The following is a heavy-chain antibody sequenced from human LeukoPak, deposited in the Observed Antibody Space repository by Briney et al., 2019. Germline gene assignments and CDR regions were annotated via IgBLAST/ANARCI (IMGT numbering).Heavy chain of an antibody. D-gene: IGHD3-22*01. CDR2: IYYSGST. CDR3: ARDNLTTDTYYYDSSGYYFDY. V-gene: IGHV4-39*07. CDR1: GGSISSSSYY. J-gene: IGHJ4*02. Sequence: PSETLSLTCTVSGGSISSSSYYWGWIRQPPGKGLEWIGSIYYSGSTYYNPSLKSRVTISVDTSKNQFSLKLSSVTAADTAVYYCARDNLTTDTYYYDSSGYYFDYWGQGTLVTVSS.